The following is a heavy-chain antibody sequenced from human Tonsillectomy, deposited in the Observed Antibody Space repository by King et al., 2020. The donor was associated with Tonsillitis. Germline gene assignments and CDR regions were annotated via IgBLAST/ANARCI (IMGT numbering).Heavy chain of an antibody. V-gene: IGHV2-5*02. J-gene: IGHJ4*02. CDR2: IYWDYDK. D-gene: IGHD2-2*02. CDR1: GFSLSTRGVG. Sequence: ITLKESCPTLVKPTQTLTLTCTFSGFSLSTRGVGVGWIRLPPGKALEWLALIYWDYDKSYSPSLKSRLTITKGTSKNQVVLTMTNMDSVDTATYYCAHTPDCSSTSCYNYFDYWGQGTLVTVSS. CDR3: AHTPDCSSTSCYNYFDY.